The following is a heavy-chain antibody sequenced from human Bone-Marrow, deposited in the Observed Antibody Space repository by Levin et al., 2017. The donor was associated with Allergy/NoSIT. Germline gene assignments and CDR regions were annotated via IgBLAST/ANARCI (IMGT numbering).Heavy chain of an antibody. D-gene: IGHD5-18*01. J-gene: IGHJ4*02. Sequence: GGSLRLSCKGSGYSFTSYWISWVRQMPGKGLEWMGRIDPSDSYTNYSPSFQGHVTISADKSISTAYLQWSSLKASDTAMYYCARLGREAMAPWYFDYWGQGTLVTVSS. CDR3: ARLGREAMAPWYFDY. V-gene: IGHV5-10-1*01. CDR2: IDPSDSYT. CDR1: GYSFTSYW.